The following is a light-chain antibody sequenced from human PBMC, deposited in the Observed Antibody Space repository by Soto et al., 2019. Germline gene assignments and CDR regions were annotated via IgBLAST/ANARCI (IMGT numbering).Light chain of an antibody. V-gene: IGKV3D-11*02. J-gene: IGKJ2*01. CDR1: QSVSSY. CDR2: DAS. Sequence: ETVLTQSPATLSLSPGERATLSCRASQSVSSYLAWYQQKPGQAPRLLIYDASNRATGIPARFSGSGSGTDFTLTISTLEPEDFAVYYCQQRSNWQYTFGQGTKLDIK. CDR3: QQRSNWQYT.